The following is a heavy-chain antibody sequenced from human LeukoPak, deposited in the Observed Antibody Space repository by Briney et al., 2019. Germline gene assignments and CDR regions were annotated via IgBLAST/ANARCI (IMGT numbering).Heavy chain of an antibody. Sequence: ASVKVSCKASGYTFTSYGITWVRQAPGQGPEWMGWISAYSSNTNYAQKLQGRVTMTTDTSTSTAHMELRSLRSDDTAVYYCARRGGRGFVDYWGQGTLVTVSS. J-gene: IGHJ4*02. D-gene: IGHD2-15*01. V-gene: IGHV1-18*01. CDR1: GYTFTSYG. CDR2: ISAYSSNT. CDR3: ARRGGRGFVDY.